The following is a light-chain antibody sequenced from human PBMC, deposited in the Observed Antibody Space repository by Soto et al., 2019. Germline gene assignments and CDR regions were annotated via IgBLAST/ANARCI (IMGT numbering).Light chain of an antibody. CDR1: QSVSSN. Sequence: EIVMTQSPATLSVSPGERATLSCRASQSVSSNLAWYQQKPGQAPMLLIYGASTRATGIPARFSGSGTGTEFTVTISGLKSEDFAAYYCQQYNNGPREMYTFGDGTKLEIK. CDR3: QQYNNGPREMYT. V-gene: IGKV3-15*01. CDR2: GAS. J-gene: IGKJ2*01.